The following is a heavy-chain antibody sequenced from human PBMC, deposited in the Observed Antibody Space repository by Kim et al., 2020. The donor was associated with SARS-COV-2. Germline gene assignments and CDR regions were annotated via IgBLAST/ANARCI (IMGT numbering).Heavy chain of an antibody. CDR2: FFRSGST. Sequence: SETLSLTCTVSGAPISSYYWVWVRQPPGKGLEWMATFFRSGSTSSNPSLKSRVTISADTSTHQFPLQLSSVTATDTAVYYCASWDYSDNAGLVHWGQGTLVTVSS. D-gene: IGHD4-4*01. CDR1: GAPISSYY. V-gene: IGHV4-59*13. CDR3: ASWDYSDNAGLVH. J-gene: IGHJ4*02.